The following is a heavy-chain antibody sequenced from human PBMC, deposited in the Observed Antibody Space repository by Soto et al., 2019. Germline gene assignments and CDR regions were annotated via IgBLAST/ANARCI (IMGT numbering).Heavy chain of an antibody. J-gene: IGHJ6*03. V-gene: IGHV4-34*01. Sequence: QVQLQQWGAGLLKPSETLSLTCAVYGGSFSGYYWTWIRQPPGKGLEWIGEINHSGSTNYNPSLRSRVTISVDTSNNQFSLKLSSVTAADTAVYYCANIVAPRGMDVWGKGTTVTVSS. CDR1: GGSFSGYY. CDR2: INHSGST. CDR3: ANIVAPRGMDV. D-gene: IGHD5-12*01.